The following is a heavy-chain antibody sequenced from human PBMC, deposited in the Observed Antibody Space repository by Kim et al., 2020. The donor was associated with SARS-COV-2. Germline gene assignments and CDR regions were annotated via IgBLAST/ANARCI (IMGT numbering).Heavy chain of an antibody. CDR3: ARGGVYTMSDAFDI. D-gene: IGHD3-22*01. Sequence: AQEFQGRVTMTRNTSRSTAYMELSSLRSEDTAVYYCARGGVYTMSDAFDIWGQGTMVTVSS. V-gene: IGHV1-8*01. J-gene: IGHJ3*02.